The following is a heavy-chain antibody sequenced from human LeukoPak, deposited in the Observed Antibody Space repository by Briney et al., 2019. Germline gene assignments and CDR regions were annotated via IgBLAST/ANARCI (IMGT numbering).Heavy chain of an antibody. CDR3: ATGAPGRAFDI. V-gene: IGHV3-23*01. CDR2: ISGSGGST. Sequence: GGSLRLSCAASGFTFSRYGMSWVRQAPGKGLEWVSGISGSGGSTYYADSVKGRFSISRDNSKSTLHLQMNSLRAEDTAVYYCATGAPGRAFDIWGQGTMVTVSS. J-gene: IGHJ3*02. CDR1: GFTFSRYG.